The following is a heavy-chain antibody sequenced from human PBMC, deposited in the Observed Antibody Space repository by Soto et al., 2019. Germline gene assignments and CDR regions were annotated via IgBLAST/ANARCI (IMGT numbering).Heavy chain of an antibody. Sequence: PGGSLRLSCTGSGFTFSSYAMSWVRQAPGKGLEWVSAISGSGGSTYYADSVKGRFTISRDNSKNTLYLQMNSLRAEDTAVYYCAKDLDYYGSGSSNPYWGQGTLVTVSS. D-gene: IGHD3-10*01. CDR2: ISGSGGST. CDR1: GFTFSSYA. CDR3: AKDLDYYGSGSSNPY. J-gene: IGHJ4*02. V-gene: IGHV3-23*01.